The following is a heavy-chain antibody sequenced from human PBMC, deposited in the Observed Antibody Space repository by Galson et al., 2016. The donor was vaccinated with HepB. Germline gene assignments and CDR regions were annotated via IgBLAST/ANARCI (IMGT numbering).Heavy chain of an antibody. V-gene: IGHV3-30*04. Sequence: SLRLSCAASGFSFSDYAIHWVRQAPGKGPEWLSIISYGYSIYYADSVKGRFTISRGNSKNTVYLQMNNLRREDTALYYCARDWGSSGWYNWFDPWGQGTLVTVSS. J-gene: IGHJ5*02. D-gene: IGHD6-19*01. CDR2: ISYGYSI. CDR1: GFSFSDYA. CDR3: ARDWGSSGWYNWFDP.